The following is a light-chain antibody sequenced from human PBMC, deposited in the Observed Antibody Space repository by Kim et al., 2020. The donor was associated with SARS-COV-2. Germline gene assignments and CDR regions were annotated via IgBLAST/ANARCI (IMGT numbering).Light chain of an antibody. CDR2: YDS. V-gene: IGLV3-21*04. CDR3: QVWDSSSDHPYV. Sequence: SYELTQPRSVSVAPGKTARITCGGNNIGSKSVHWYQQKPGQAPVLVIYYDSDRPSGIPERFSGSNSGNTATLTISRVEAGDEADYYCQVWDSSSDHPYVFGTGTKFTFL. J-gene: IGLJ1*01. CDR1: NIGSKS.